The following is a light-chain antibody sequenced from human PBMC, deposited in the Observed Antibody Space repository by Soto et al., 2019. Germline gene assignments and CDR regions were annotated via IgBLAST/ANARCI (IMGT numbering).Light chain of an antibody. CDR3: AAWDDSLNGYV. CDR1: SSNIGTNS. Sequence: QSVLTQPPSAYGTPGQRVTISCSGTSSNIGTNSVNWYHQLPGTAPKLLIYTDYQRPSGVPDRFSGSKSGTSASLAISGLQSEDEADYYCAAWDDSLNGYVFGTGTKLTVL. J-gene: IGLJ1*01. V-gene: IGLV1-44*01. CDR2: TDY.